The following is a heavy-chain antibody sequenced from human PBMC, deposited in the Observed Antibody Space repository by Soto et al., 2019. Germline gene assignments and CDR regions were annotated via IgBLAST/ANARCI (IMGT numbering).Heavy chain of an antibody. Sequence: ASETLSLTCAVSGGSISSGGYSWSWIRQPPGKGLEWIGYIYHSGSTNHNPSLKSRVTISLDKSKNQFSLKLNSLTAADTAVYYSASTLSVAGTVWFDRWGQGILVTVSS. J-gene: IGHJ5*02. V-gene: IGHV4-30-2*02. CDR1: GGSISSGGYS. D-gene: IGHD6-19*01. CDR2: IYHSGST. CDR3: ASTLSVAGTVWFDR.